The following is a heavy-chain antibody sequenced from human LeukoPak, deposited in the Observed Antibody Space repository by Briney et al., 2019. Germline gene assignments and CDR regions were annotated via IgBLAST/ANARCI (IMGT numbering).Heavy chain of an antibody. V-gene: IGHV3-74*01. D-gene: IGHD2-2*01. CDR2: INSDGSST. Sequence: GGSLRLSCAASGFTFSSYWMHWVRQAPGKGLVWVSRINSDGSSTSYADSVKGRFTISRDNAKNTLYLQMNSLRAVDTAVYYCARGVGYCSSTSCYWWFDPWGQGTLVTVSS. CDR1: GFTFSSYW. J-gene: IGHJ5*02. CDR3: ARGVGYCSSTSCYWWFDP.